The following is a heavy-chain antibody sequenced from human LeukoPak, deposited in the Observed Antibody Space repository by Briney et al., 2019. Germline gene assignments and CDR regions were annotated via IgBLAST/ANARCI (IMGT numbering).Heavy chain of an antibody. V-gene: IGHV2-70*04. CDR1: GFSLSTSGMR. CDR3: ATYYYDSSGYYSLGAFDI. CDR2: IDWDDDK. Sequence: SGPALVKPTQTLTLTCTFSGFSLSTSGMRVSWIRQPPEKALEWLARIDWDDDKFYSTSLRTRLTISKDTSKNQVVLTMTNMDPVDTATYYCATYYYDSSGYYSLGAFDIWGQGTMVTVSS. J-gene: IGHJ3*02. D-gene: IGHD3-22*01.